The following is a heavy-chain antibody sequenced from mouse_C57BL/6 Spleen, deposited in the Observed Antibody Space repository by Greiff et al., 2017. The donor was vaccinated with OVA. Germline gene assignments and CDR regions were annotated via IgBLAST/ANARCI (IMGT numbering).Heavy chain of an antibody. V-gene: IGHV5-6*01. CDR3: ARHEATYYFDY. Sequence: EVQGVESGGDLVKPGGSLKLSCAASGFTFSSYGMSWVRQTPDKRLEWVATISSGGSYTYYPDSVKGRFTISRDNAKNTLYLQMSSLKSEDTAMYYCARHEATYYFDYWGQGTTLTVSS. D-gene: IGHD3-2*02. CDR2: ISSGGSYT. CDR1: GFTFSSYG. J-gene: IGHJ2*01.